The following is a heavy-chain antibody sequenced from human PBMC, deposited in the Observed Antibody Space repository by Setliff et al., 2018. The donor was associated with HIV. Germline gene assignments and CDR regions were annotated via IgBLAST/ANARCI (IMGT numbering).Heavy chain of an antibody. CDR3: ARGGGVYCSGGSCYTSVDFQH. CDR2: MDPNSGNT. J-gene: IGHJ1*01. V-gene: IGHV1-8*02. D-gene: IGHD2-15*01. Sequence: ASVKVSCKASGYTFTSYDINWVRQATGQGLEWMGWMDPNSGNTGYAQKFQGRVTMTRNTSIRTAYMELSSLRSEDTAVYYCARGGGVYCSGGSCYTSVDFQHWGQGTLVTVSS. CDR1: GYTFTSYD.